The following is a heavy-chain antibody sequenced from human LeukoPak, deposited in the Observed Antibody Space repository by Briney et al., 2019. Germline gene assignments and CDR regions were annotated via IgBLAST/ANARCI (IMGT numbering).Heavy chain of an antibody. Sequence: SETLSLTCTVSGGSISSYYWNWVRQPPGKGLEWIGYIFYSGITNYNPSLKSRVTISVDTSKKQFSLKLTSVTAADTAVYYCARDSGSYPHWFAPWGQGTLVTVSS. CDR3: ARDSGSYPHWFAP. CDR2: IFYSGIT. CDR1: GGSISSYY. J-gene: IGHJ5*02. D-gene: IGHD1-26*01. V-gene: IGHV4-59*01.